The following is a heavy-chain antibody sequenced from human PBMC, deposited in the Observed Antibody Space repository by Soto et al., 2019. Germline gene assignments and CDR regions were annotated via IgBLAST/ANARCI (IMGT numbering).Heavy chain of an antibody. D-gene: IGHD6-6*01. Sequence: PGGSLRLSCAASGFTFSSYAMHWVRQAPGKGLEWVAVISYDGSNKYYADSVKGRFTISRDNSKNTLYLQMNSLRAEDTAVYYCARPRARYYFDYWGQGTLVTVPS. V-gene: IGHV3-30-3*01. CDR3: ARPRARYYFDY. CDR2: ISYDGSNK. J-gene: IGHJ4*02. CDR1: GFTFSSYA.